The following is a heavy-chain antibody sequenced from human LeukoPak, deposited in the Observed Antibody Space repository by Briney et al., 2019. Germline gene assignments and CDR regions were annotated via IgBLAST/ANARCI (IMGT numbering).Heavy chain of an antibody. J-gene: IGHJ4*02. D-gene: IGHD1-26*01. Sequence: GRSLRLSCAASGFTFSSYAMHWVRQAPGKGLEWVAVISYDGSNKYYADSVKGRFTISRGNSKNTLYLQMNSLRAEDTAVYYCARVYAVGVNGFDYWGQGTLVTVSS. V-gene: IGHV3-30-3*01. CDR1: GFTFSSYA. CDR2: ISYDGSNK. CDR3: ARVYAVGVNGFDY.